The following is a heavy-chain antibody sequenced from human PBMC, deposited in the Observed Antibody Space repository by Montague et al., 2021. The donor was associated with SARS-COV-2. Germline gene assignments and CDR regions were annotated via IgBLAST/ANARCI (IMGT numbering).Heavy chain of an antibody. CDR2: INHGGST. CDR3: ARLRDGVVPSPILGVGPYYSYYYMDV. CDR1: GGSFSGYY. V-gene: IGHV4-34*01. D-gene: IGHD3-10*01. Sequence: SETLSLTCAVHGGSFSGYYWNWIRQPPGKGLEWIGEINHGGSTNYNPSLKSRVTISADTSKNQFSLKLTSVAAADTAVYYCARLRDGVVPSPILGVGPYYSYYYMDVWGKGTTVTVS. J-gene: IGHJ6*03.